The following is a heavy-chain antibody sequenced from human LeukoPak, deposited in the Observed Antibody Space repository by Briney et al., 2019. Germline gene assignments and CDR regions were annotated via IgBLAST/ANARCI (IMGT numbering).Heavy chain of an antibody. Sequence: GGSLRLSCSASGFSFTTYWMSWVRQAPGKGLEWMANIKQDGSEQYYVDSVKCRFTISRDNANNSVFLQMNSLRADDTAVYYCARDGILTYAFDIWGQGTMVTVSS. D-gene: IGHD1-1*01. CDR1: GFSFTTYW. V-gene: IGHV3-7*01. CDR3: ARDGILTYAFDI. CDR2: IKQDGSEQ. J-gene: IGHJ3*02.